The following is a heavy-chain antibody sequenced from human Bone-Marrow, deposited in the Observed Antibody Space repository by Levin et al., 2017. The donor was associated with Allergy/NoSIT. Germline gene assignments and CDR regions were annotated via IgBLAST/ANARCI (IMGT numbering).Heavy chain of an antibody. D-gene: IGHD3-22*01. CDR3: ARDTARGYYDSSGYSGDH. Sequence: GESLKISCAASGFTFRHYTMNWVRQAPGKGLEWVSCITSSGDSTYYADSVKGRFTISRDNAKNSLYLQLNRLRDEDTAMYYCARDTARGYYDSSGYSGDHWGQGTLVTVSS. J-gene: IGHJ4*02. CDR2: ITSSGDST. V-gene: IGHV3-48*02. CDR1: GFTFRHYT.